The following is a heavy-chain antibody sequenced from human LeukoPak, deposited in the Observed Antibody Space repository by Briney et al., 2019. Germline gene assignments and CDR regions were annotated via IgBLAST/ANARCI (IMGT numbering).Heavy chain of an antibody. D-gene: IGHD1-1*01. V-gene: IGHV1-2*02. CDR3: ASAPAWNDLDY. CDR2: INPNSGGT. J-gene: IGHJ4*02. Sequence: ASVKVSCKASGYTFTGYYMHWVRQAPGQGLEWMGWINPNSGGTNYVQKFQGRVTMTRDTSISTAYMELSRLRSDDTAVYYCASAPAWNDLDYWGQGTLVTVSS. CDR1: GYTFTGYY.